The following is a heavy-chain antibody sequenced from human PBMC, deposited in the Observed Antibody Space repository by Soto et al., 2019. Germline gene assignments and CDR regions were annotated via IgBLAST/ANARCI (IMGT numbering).Heavy chain of an antibody. V-gene: IGHV4-31*03. D-gene: IGHD2-21*01. CDR3: AASCVACGGFNYYGMDV. J-gene: IGHJ6*02. CDR2: IYYSGTT. Sequence: SETLSLTCTVSGGSISSGGYYWYWIRQHPGRGLEWIGYIYYSGTTYYNPSLKSRVTISVDTSKNQFSLKLSSVTAADTAVYYCAASCVACGGFNYYGMDVWGQGTTVTVSS. CDR1: GGSISSGGYY.